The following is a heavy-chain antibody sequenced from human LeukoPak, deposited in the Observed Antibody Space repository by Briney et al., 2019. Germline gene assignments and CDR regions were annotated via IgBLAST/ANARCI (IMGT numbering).Heavy chain of an antibody. Sequence: RTSETLSLTCAVYGGSFSGYYWSWIRQPPGKGLEWIGEINHSGSTNYNPSLKSRVTISINTSNNQFSLKLSSVTAADTAVYYCAIAGDDSREFDFWGQGTMVTVSS. D-gene: IGHD3-22*01. CDR1: GGSFSGYY. CDR2: INHSGST. CDR3: AIAGDDSREFDF. V-gene: IGHV4-34*01. J-gene: IGHJ3*01.